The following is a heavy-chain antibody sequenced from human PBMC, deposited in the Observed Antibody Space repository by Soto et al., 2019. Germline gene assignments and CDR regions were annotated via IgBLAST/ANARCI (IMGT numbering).Heavy chain of an antibody. Sequence: EVQLVESGGGLVQPGGSLRLSRAASGFTVSSNYMSWVRQAPGKGLEWVSVIYSGGSTYYADSVKGRFTISRDNSKNTLYLQMNSLRPEDTAVYYCARDMVRGLYPEYFQHWGQGTLVTVSS. CDR3: ARDMVRGLYPEYFQH. CDR2: IYSGGST. D-gene: IGHD3-10*01. CDR1: GFTVSSNY. V-gene: IGHV3-66*01. J-gene: IGHJ1*01.